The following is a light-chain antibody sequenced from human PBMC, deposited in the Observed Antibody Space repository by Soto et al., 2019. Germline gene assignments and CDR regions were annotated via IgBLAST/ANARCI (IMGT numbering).Light chain of an antibody. CDR2: EVS. Sequence: QSALTQPASVSGSPGQSITISCTGTSRDIGNYNYVSWYQQLPGKAPKLVIYEVSNRPSGISDRFSGSKSGQTASVTISGLQTEDEADYFCGSYRSSNTLVVFGGGTKLTVL. J-gene: IGLJ3*02. CDR1: SRDIGNYNY. CDR3: GSYRSSNTLVV. V-gene: IGLV2-14*01.